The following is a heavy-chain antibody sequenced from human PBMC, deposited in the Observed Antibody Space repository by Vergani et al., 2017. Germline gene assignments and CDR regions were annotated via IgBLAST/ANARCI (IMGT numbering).Heavy chain of an antibody. CDR2: MNPNSGNT. V-gene: IGHV1-8*01. CDR1: GYTFTSYD. Sequence: QVQLVQSGAEVKKPGVSVKVSCKASGYTFTSYDINWVRQATGQGLEWMGWMNPNSGNTGYAQKFQGRVTMTRNTAISTAYMELSSLISEDTALYYCARLVDSSSWYVRYYYYYMDVWGKGTTVTVSS. J-gene: IGHJ6*03. D-gene: IGHD6-13*01. CDR3: ARLVDSSSWYVRYYYYYMDV.